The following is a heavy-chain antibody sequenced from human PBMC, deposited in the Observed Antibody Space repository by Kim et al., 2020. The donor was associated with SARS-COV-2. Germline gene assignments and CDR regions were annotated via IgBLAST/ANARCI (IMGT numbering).Heavy chain of an antibody. V-gene: IGHV3-73*01. CDR3: TSVPGKTSAVWEAF. CDR1: GFTFSGSC. CDR2: IRSKANNYAT. Sequence: GVSQRLSCAASGFTFSGSCIHWVRQASGKGLEWVCRIRSKANNYATVYAASGKGRGTISRDDLKNTADLEMNCLKTDDTAVYYGTSVPGKTSAVWEAF. J-gene: IGHJ3*01. D-gene: IGHD1-1*01.